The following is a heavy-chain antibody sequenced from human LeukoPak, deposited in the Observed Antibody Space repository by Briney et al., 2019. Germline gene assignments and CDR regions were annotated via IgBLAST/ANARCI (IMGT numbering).Heavy chain of an antibody. CDR1: GFTFSSYA. J-gene: IGHJ4*02. Sequence: GGSLRLSCAASGFTFSSYAMSWVRQAPGKGLEWVSAISGSGGSTYYADSVKGRFTISRDNAKNSLYQQMNSLRAEDTAVYYCARDPGIPAAGTVGYFDYWGQGTLVTVSS. D-gene: IGHD6-13*01. V-gene: IGHV3-23*01. CDR3: ARDPGIPAAGTVGYFDY. CDR2: ISGSGGST.